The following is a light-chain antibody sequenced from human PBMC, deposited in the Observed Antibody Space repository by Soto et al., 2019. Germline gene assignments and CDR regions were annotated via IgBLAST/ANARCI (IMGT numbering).Light chain of an antibody. CDR3: QAWDSSTAI. CDR2: QNN. V-gene: IGLV3-1*01. J-gene: IGLJ2*01. CDR1: KLGDKY. Sequence: SYELTQPPSVSVSPGQTASITCSGAKLGDKYVWWYQRKPGQSPVLVIYQNNERPSGIPERFSGFNSGNTATLTISGTQAMDEADYYCQAWDSSTAIFGGGTKLTVL.